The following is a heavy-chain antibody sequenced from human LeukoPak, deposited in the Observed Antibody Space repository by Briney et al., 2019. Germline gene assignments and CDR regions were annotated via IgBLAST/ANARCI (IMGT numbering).Heavy chain of an antibody. CDR1: GFTFSSYG. CDR2: IKKDGSEK. V-gene: IGHV3-7*01. J-gene: IGHJ4*02. CDR3: ARDKIVGATTGSTFDY. D-gene: IGHD1-26*01. Sequence: HPGRSLRLSCAASGFTFSSYGMHWVRQAPGKGLEWVANIKKDGSEKYYVDSVKGRFTISRDNTKNSLYLQMNSLRADDTAVYYCARDKIVGATTGSTFDYWGQGTLVTVSS.